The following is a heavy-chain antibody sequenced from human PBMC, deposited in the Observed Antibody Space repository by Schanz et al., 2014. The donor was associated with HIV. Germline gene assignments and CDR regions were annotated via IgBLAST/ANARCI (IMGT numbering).Heavy chain of an antibody. CDR2: IHATGST. CDR3: ARAFCSGGSCFAGYGLDV. Sequence: WTWIRQPAGKGLEWIGRIHATGSTSYSPSLKSRVTVSVDTSQNQISLNLSSVTAADTAVYYCARAFCSGGSCFAGYGLDVWGQGTTVTVSS. D-gene: IGHD2-15*01. J-gene: IGHJ6*02. V-gene: IGHV4-4*07.